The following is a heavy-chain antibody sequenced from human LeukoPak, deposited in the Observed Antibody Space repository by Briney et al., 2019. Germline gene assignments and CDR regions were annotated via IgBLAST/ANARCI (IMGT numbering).Heavy chain of an antibody. D-gene: IGHD3-10*01. V-gene: IGHV4-39*07. CDR2: IYYSGST. Sequence: SETLSLTCTVSGGSISSSSYYWGWIRQPPGKGLEWIGSIYYSGSTYYNPSLKSRVTISVDTSKNQFSLKLSSVTAADTAVYYCARKFGELLYYFDYWGQGTLVTVSS. CDR3: ARKFGELLYYFDY. J-gene: IGHJ4*02. CDR1: GGSISSSSYY.